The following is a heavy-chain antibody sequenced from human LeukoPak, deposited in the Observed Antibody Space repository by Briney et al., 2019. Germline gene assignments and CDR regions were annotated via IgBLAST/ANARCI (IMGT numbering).Heavy chain of an antibody. CDR2: IYTSGST. J-gene: IGHJ4*02. Sequence: SETLSLTCTVSGGSISSYYWIWIRQPAGKGLEWIGRIYTSGSTNYNPSLKSRVTMSVDTSKNQFSLKLSSVTAADTAVYYCARSQLVRDDYFDYWGQGTLVTVSS. CDR1: GGSISSYY. CDR3: ARSQLVRDDYFDY. V-gene: IGHV4-4*07. D-gene: IGHD6-13*01.